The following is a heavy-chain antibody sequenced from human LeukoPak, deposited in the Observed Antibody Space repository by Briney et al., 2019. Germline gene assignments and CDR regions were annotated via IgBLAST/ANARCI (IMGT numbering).Heavy chain of an antibody. Sequence: GRSLRLSCAGSGFIFNNYAMHWVRQPPRKGLEWVSGFSWNSGSIDYADSVKGRFTISRDNAKNSLYLQMNSLRVEDTAFYYCAKDNRRHYTSGPNPDSLHWGQGALVTVSS. CDR2: FSWNSGSI. D-gene: IGHD6-19*01. J-gene: IGHJ4*02. V-gene: IGHV3-9*01. CDR1: GFIFNNYA. CDR3: AKDNRRHYTSGPNPDSLH.